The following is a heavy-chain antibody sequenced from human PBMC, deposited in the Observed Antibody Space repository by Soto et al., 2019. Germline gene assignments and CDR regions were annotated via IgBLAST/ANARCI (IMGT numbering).Heavy chain of an antibody. CDR1: GFTFSSYG. V-gene: IGHV3-30*18. CDR2: ISYDGSNK. J-gene: IGHJ4*02. CDR3: AKETLRKGGNIFDY. D-gene: IGHD2-15*01. Sequence: QVQLVESGGGVVQPGRSLRLSCAASGFTFSSYGMHWVRQAPGKGLEWVAVISYDGSNKNYADSVKGRFTISRDNSKNTLYLQMNSLRAEDTAVYYCAKETLRKGGNIFDYWGQGTLVTVSS.